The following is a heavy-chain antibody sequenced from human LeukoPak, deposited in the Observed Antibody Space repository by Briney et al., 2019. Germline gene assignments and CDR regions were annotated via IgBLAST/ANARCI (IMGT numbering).Heavy chain of an antibody. CDR2: ISYDGSNK. Sequence: GGSLRLSCAASGFTFSSYAMHWVRQAPGKGLEWVAAISYDGSNKYYADSVKGRFTISRDNSKNTLYLQMNSLRAEDTAVYYCARGGGIPFDYWGQGTLVTVSS. D-gene: IGHD2-21*01. J-gene: IGHJ4*02. CDR3: ARGGGIPFDY. CDR1: GFTFSSYA. V-gene: IGHV3-30-3*01.